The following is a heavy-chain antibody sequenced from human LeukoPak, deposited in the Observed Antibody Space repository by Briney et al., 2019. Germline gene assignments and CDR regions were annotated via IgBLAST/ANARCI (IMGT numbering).Heavy chain of an antibody. CDR2: ISGSGGST. Sequence: GGSLRLSCTASGFTFSSYAMSWVRQAPGKGLEWVSAISGSGGSTYYADSVKGRFTISRDNSKNTLYLQMNSLRAEDTAVYYCAKETLHGATTNPSSDWFDPWGQGTLVTVSS. CDR1: GFTFSSYA. V-gene: IGHV3-23*01. D-gene: IGHD1-1*01. J-gene: IGHJ5*02. CDR3: AKETLHGATTNPSSDWFDP.